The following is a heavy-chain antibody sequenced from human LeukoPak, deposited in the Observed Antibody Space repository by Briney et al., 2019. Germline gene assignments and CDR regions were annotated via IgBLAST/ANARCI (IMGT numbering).Heavy chain of an antibody. V-gene: IGHV3-48*03. CDR3: ARDITTMVVAVSRLFGDAFDI. CDR2: ISTSGSTI. J-gene: IGHJ3*02. CDR1: GFTFSSYE. D-gene: IGHD2-15*01. Sequence: GGSLRLSCAAAGFTFSSYEMNWVRQAPGKGLERVSYISTSGSTIYYADSVKGRFTISRDNAKNSLYLQMNSLRAEDTAVYYCARDITTMVVAVSRLFGDAFDIWGQGTMVTVSS.